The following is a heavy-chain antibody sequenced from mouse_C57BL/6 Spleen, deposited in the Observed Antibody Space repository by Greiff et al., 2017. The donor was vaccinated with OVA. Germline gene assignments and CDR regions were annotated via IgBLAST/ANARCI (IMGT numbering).Heavy chain of an antibody. CDR2: IYPGSGST. Sequence: QVHVKQPGAELVKPGASVKMSCKASGYTFTSYWITWVKQRPGQGLEWIGDIYPGSGSTNYNEKFKSKATLTVDTSSSTAYMQLSSLTSEDSAVYYCAAYYDYDDGYYFDYWGQGTTLTVSS. CDR1: GYTFTSYW. CDR3: AAYYDYDDGYYFDY. J-gene: IGHJ2*01. D-gene: IGHD2-4*01. V-gene: IGHV1-55*01.